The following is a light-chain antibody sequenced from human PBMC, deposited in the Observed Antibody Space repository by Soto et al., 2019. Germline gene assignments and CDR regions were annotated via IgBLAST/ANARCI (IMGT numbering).Light chain of an antibody. J-gene: IGKJ1*01. CDR3: QQYYSFPWT. V-gene: IGKV1D-8*02. Sequence: AIQITQAPSIRSAFVGDRVTITCRASQGISSYLAWYQQKPGKAPELLIYAASTLQSGVPSRFSGSGSGTDFTLTISCLQSEDFATYYCQQYYSFPWTFGQGGKADIK. CDR2: AAS. CDR1: QGISSY.